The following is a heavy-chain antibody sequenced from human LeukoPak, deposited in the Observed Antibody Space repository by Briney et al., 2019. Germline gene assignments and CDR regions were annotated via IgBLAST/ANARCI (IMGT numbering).Heavy chain of an antibody. D-gene: IGHD3-10*01. CDR1: GYTLTELS. Sequence: GASVKVSCKVSGYTLTELSMHWVRQAPGKGLEWMGGFDPEDGETIYAQKFQGRVTMTEDTSTDTAYMELSSLRSEDTAVYYCATDPRGSGHWPSDYWGQGTLVTVSS. CDR3: ATDPRGSGHWPSDY. J-gene: IGHJ4*02. V-gene: IGHV1-24*01. CDR2: FDPEDGET.